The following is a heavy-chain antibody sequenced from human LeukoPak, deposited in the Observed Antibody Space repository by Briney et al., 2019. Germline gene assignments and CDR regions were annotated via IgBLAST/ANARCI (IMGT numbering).Heavy chain of an antibody. CDR1: GGSFSGYY. J-gene: IGHJ4*02. CDR3: ARRGYLWFGDRNDGGDY. CDR2: INHSGST. Sequence: SETLSLTCAVYGGSFSGYYWSWIRQPPGKGLEWIGEINHSGSTNYNPSLKSRVTISVDTSKNQFSLKLSSVTAADTAVYYCARRGYLWFGDRNDGGDYWGQGTLVTVSS. V-gene: IGHV4-34*01. D-gene: IGHD3-10*01.